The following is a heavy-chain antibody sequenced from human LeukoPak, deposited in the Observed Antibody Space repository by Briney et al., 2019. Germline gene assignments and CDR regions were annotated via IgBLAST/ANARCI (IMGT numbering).Heavy chain of an antibody. CDR3: AKGGSAWSYLDY. V-gene: IGHV3-20*04. CDR2: ISWNGGST. Sequence: GGSLRLSCAASGFTFSGYSLNWVRQAPGKGLEWVSGISWNGGSTGYGDSVKGRFTISRDNAKNMLYLQMNSLRVDDTAVYYCAKGGSAWSYLDYWGQEALVTVSS. CDR1: GFTFSGYS. J-gene: IGHJ4*02. D-gene: IGHD6-19*01.